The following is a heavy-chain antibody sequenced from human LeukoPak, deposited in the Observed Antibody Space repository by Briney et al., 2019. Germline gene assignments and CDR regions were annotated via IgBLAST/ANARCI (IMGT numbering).Heavy chain of an antibody. CDR2: ISGSGGST. D-gene: IGHD6-6*01. V-gene: IGHV3-23*01. Sequence: GGSLRLSCAASGFTFSSYAMSWVRQAPGKGLEWVSAISGSGGSTYYADSVKGRFTISRDNSKNTLYLQMNSLRAEDTAVYYCARGYNSSSWSLFDYWGQGTLVTVSS. CDR1: GFTFSSYA. J-gene: IGHJ4*02. CDR3: ARGYNSSSWSLFDY.